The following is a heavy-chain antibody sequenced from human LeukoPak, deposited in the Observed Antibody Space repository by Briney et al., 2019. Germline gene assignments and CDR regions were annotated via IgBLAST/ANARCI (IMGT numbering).Heavy chain of an antibody. CDR2: ISAYNGNT. V-gene: IGHV1-18*01. CDR3: ARDRYDILTGYYDAFDI. D-gene: IGHD3-9*01. J-gene: IGHJ3*02. Sequence: GASVKVSCKASGYTFTSYGISWVRQAPGQGLEWMGWISAYNGNTNYAQKLQGRVTMTTDTSTSTAYMELRSLRSDDTAVYYCARDRYDILTGYYDAFDIWGQGTMVTVSS. CDR1: GYTFTSYG.